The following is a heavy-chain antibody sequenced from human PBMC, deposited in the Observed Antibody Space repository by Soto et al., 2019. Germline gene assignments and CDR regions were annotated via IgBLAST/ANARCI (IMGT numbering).Heavy chain of an antibody. CDR2: IYYSGST. J-gene: IGHJ5*02. Sequence: SETLSLTCTVSGGSISSYYWSWIRQPPGKGLEWIGYIYYSGSTNYNPSLKSRVTISVDTSKNQFSLKLSSVTAADTAVYYCARGLPPFLTNPQNWFDPWGQGTLVTVSS. CDR1: GGSISSYY. D-gene: IGHD4-17*01. CDR3: ARGLPPFLTNPQNWFDP. V-gene: IGHV4-59*01.